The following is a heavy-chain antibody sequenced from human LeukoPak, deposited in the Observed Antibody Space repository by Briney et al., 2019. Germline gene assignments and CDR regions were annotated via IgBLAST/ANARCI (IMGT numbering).Heavy chain of an antibody. CDR2: IYPGDSDT. J-gene: IGHJ3*02. Sequence: HGESLKISCKGSGYSFTSYWIGWVRQMPGKGLEWMGIIYPGDSDTRYSPSFQGQVTISADKSISTAYLQWSSLKASDTAMYYCARRIVLMTPYGGDAFDIWGQGTMVTVSS. CDR3: ARRIVLMTPYGGDAFDI. CDR1: GYSFTSYW. D-gene: IGHD2-8*01. V-gene: IGHV5-51*01.